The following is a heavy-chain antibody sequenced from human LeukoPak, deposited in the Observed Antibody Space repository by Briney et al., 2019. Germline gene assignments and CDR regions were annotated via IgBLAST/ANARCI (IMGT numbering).Heavy chain of an antibody. CDR2: FDPEDGET. V-gene: IGHV1-24*01. D-gene: IGHD6-13*01. CDR1: GYTLTELS. CDR3: ATGRPAASDY. Sequence: ASVKVSCKVSGYTLTELSMHWVRQAPGKGLEWMGGFDPEDGETIYAEKFQGRVTITADTSTDTAYMELSSLRSEDTAVYYCATGRPAASDYWGQGTLVTVSS. J-gene: IGHJ4*02.